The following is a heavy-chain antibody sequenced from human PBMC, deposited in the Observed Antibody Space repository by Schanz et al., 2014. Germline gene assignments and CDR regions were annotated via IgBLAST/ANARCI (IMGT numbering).Heavy chain of an antibody. CDR1: GFTFSTHA. Sequence: EVQLVESGGGVVQPGRSLRLSCAASGFTFSTHAMHWVRQDPGKGLVWVARINSVGSNTDYADSVTGRFTISRDNAKNSLYLQMNGLRAEDTAVYYCARVALPGYSSPRDAFDIWGQGTMVTVSS. J-gene: IGHJ3*02. V-gene: IGHV3-74*02. CDR3: ARVALPGYSSPRDAFDI. D-gene: IGHD5-18*01. CDR2: INSVGSNT.